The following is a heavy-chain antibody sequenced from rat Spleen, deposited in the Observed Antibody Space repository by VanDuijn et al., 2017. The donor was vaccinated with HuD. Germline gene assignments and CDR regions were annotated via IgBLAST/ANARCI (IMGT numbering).Heavy chain of an antibody. CDR3: ARRHYGYTDYFDY. D-gene: IGHD1-11*01. CDR2: ISYGDSSGHSAT. V-gene: IGHV5-29*01. J-gene: IGHJ2*01. Sequence: EVKMVESGGGLVQPGRSLKLSCAASGFTFRNYGMAWVRQAPTKGLEWVATISYGDSSGHSATYYRDSVKGRFTISRDNAKSTLSLQMDSLRSEDTATYYCARRHYGYTDYFDYWGQGVMVTVSS. CDR1: GFTFRNYG.